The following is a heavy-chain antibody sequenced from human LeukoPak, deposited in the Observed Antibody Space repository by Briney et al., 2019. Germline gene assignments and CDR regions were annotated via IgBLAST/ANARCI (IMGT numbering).Heavy chain of an antibody. V-gene: IGHV4-61*02. CDR2: IYTSGST. D-gene: IGHD3-22*01. CDR3: ARYYHHSSGYHGKYYFDY. Sequence: PSETLSLTCTVSGGSISSGSYYWSWIRQPAGKGLEWIGRIYTSGSTNYNPSLKSRVTISVDTSKNQFSLKLSSVTAADTAVYYCARYYHHSSGYHGKYYFDYWGQGTLVTVSS. CDR1: GGSISSGSYY. J-gene: IGHJ4*02.